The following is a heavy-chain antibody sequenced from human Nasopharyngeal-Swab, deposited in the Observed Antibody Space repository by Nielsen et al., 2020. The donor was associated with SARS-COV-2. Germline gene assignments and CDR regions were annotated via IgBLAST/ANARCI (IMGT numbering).Heavy chain of an antibody. J-gene: IGHJ4*02. D-gene: IGHD2-15*01. CDR2: IRSKGNNYAT. Sequence: GGSLRLSCAASGFTFSDPAIHWVRQASGEGLEWVARIRSKGNNYATAYSASVKGRFIIFRDDPTNTAYLQMNSLKTEDTAMYYCTRCGGGCYSGRDYWGQGTLVTVSS. CDR1: GFTFSDPA. CDR3: TRCGGGCYSGRDY. V-gene: IGHV3-73*01.